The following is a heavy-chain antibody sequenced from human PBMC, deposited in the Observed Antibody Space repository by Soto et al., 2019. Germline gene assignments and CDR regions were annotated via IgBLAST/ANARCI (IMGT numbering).Heavy chain of an antibody. V-gene: IGHV5-51*01. CDR2: IYVDDSET. CDR1: GYSFTSFW. Sequence: GESLKISCKVFGYSFTSFWIAWVRQMPGKGLEWMGIIYVDDSETRYSPSFQGQVTISADKSINAAYLRWSSLKASDTAMYYCARGDRGEYWGQGTLVTVSS. CDR3: ARGDRGEY. D-gene: IGHD2-21*02. J-gene: IGHJ4*02.